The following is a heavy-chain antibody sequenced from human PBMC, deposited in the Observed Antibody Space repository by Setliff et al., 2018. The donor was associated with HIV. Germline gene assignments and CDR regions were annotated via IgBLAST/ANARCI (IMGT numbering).Heavy chain of an antibody. D-gene: IGHD5-12*01. Sequence: LRLSCAASGFAFDNYCMTWVRQAPGTGLEWVSAIGGSGGSTYYADSVKGRFTISRDNSKNTLYLQMSSLRAEDTAVYYCAKDPRAAVATICDYWGQGTLVTVSS. J-gene: IGHJ4*02. CDR2: IGGSGGST. CDR3: AKDPRAAVATICDY. V-gene: IGHV3-23*01. CDR1: GFAFDNYC.